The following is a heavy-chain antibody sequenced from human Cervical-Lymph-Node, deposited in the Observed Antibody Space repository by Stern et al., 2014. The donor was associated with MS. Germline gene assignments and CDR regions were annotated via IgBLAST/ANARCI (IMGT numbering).Heavy chain of an antibody. CDR2: IYHSGST. CDR3: ARGGVIYTQDRNGFDV. D-gene: IGHD2-21*01. J-gene: IGHJ3*01. Sequence: QLQLQESGSGQAKPSQTLSLTCAVSGGSISSGGSSWNWIRQPPGKGLERIGFIYHSGSTYYNPSLKGRVFLSVDTSKNQLGLNVGSVTAADTAVYYCARGGVIYTQDRNGFDVWGQGTMVTVSS. CDR1: GGSISSGGSS. V-gene: IGHV4-30-2*01.